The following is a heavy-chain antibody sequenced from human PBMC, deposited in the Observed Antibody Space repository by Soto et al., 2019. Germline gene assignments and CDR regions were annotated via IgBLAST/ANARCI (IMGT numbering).Heavy chain of an antibody. CDR1: GFTFMNYA. D-gene: IGHD2-2*01. Sequence: LRLSCIASGFTFMNYAIAWVRQAPGKGLEWVSAISGSGGSTYYADSVKGRFTISRDNSKNTLYLQMNSLRAEDTTVYYCATRPGPYFDYWGQGTLVTVSS. J-gene: IGHJ4*02. V-gene: IGHV3-23*01. CDR2: ISGSGGST. CDR3: ATRPGPYFDY.